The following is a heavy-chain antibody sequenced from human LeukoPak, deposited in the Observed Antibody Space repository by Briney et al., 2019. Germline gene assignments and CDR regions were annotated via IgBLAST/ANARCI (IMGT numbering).Heavy chain of an antibody. D-gene: IGHD3-10*01. CDR3: ARDHRSGIY. J-gene: IGHJ4*02. Sequence: GGSLRLSCAASRFTFSSYWMSRVRQAPGKGLEWVANIKQDGSEKYYVDSVKGRFTISRDNAKNSLYLQMNSLRAEDTAVYYCARDHRSGIYWGQGTLVTVSS. V-gene: IGHV3-7*01. CDR2: IKQDGSEK. CDR1: RFTFSSYW.